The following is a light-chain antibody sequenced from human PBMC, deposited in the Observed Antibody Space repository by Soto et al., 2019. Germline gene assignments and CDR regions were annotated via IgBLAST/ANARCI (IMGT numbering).Light chain of an antibody. CDR2: DAS. CDR3: QHRNNWPLT. CDR1: QSISSY. J-gene: IGKJ4*02. Sequence: ILFPQPPATLSLSPGDRATLSAGASQSISSYLAWYQQKPGQAPRLLIYDASNRATGVPARFSGSGSGTDFTLTISSLEPEDFAVYYCQHRNNWPLTFGRGTKVDIK. V-gene: IGKV3-11*01.